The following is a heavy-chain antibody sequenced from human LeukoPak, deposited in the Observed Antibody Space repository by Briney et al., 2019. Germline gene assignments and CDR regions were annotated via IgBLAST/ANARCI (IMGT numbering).Heavy chain of an antibody. Sequence: GGSLSLSCAASGFTFSSYGMHWVRQAPGKGLEWVAVISYDGSNKYYADSVKGRFTISRDNSKNTLYLQMNSLRAEDTAVYYCAKYAGPDIVVVPAALDYWGQGTLVTVSS. D-gene: IGHD2-2*01. CDR3: AKYAGPDIVVVPAALDY. CDR2: ISYDGSNK. J-gene: IGHJ4*02. CDR1: GFTFSSYG. V-gene: IGHV3-30*18.